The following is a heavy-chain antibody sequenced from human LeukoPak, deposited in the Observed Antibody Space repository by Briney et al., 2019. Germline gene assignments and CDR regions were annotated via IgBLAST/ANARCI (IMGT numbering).Heavy chain of an antibody. D-gene: IGHD2-2*01. CDR2: INHSVST. J-gene: IGHJ6*04. CDR1: GGPFSGYY. Sequence: PSETLSLTCAVYGGPFSGYYWSWIRQPPGKGLEWIGEINHSVSTNYNPSLKSRVTISVDTSKNQFSLKLSSVTAADTAVYYCARYCSSTSCFSWYYGMDVWGKGTTVTVSS. V-gene: IGHV4-34*01. CDR3: ARYCSSTSCFSWYYGMDV.